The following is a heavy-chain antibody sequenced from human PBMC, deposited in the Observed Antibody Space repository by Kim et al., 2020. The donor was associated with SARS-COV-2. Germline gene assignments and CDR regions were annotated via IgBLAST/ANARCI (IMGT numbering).Heavy chain of an antibody. J-gene: IGHJ4*02. CDR2: INHSGST. V-gene: IGHV4-34*01. CDR1: GGSFSGYY. CDR3: ARGRKKAAQKTYYYDSSGHGGVNDY. Sequence: SETLSLTCAVYGGSFSGYYWSWIRQPPGKGLEWIGEINHSGSTNYNPSLKSRVTISVDTSKNQFSLKLSSVTAADTAVYYCARGRKKAAQKTYYYDSSGHGGVNDYWGQGTLVTVSS. D-gene: IGHD3-22*01.